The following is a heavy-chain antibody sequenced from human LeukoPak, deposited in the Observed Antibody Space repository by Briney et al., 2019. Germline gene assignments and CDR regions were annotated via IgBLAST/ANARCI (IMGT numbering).Heavy chain of an antibody. CDR2: ISYDGSNK. V-gene: IGHV3-30*03. CDR1: GFTFSSYG. CDR3: ARADSSSWYLNYYYGMDV. J-gene: IGHJ6*02. D-gene: IGHD6-13*01. Sequence: GGSLRLSCAASGFTFSSYGMHWVRQAPGKGLEWVAVISYDGSNKYYADSVKGRFTISRDNSKNTLYLQMNSLRAEDTAVYYCARADSSSWYLNYYYGMDVWGQGTTVTVSS.